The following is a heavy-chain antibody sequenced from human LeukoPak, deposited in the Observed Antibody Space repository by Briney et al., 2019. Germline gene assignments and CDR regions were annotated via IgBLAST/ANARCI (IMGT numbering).Heavy chain of an antibody. D-gene: IGHD6-19*01. CDR1: GYSISSGYY. CDR2: IHQSGST. V-gene: IGHV4-38-2*01. CDR3: ARMLKYSSAEDY. J-gene: IGHJ4*02. Sequence: SETLSLTCAVSGYSISSGYYWGWIRQPPGEGLEWIGSIHQSGSTYHNPSLKSRLTISVDTSNNQFSLKLSSVTAADTAVYFCARMLKYSSAEDYWGEGTLVTVSS.